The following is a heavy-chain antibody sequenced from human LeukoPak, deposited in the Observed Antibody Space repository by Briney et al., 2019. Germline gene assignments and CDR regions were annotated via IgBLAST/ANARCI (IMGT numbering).Heavy chain of an antibody. J-gene: IGHJ4*02. D-gene: IGHD6-13*01. CDR1: GYTFTDYY. Sequence: ASVKVSRKASGYTFTDYYMHWVQQAPGKGLEWMGRVDPEDGETIYAEKFQGRVTITADTSTDTAYMELSSLRSEDTAVYYCATSIAAAGPFDYWGQGTLVTVSS. CDR2: VDPEDGET. V-gene: IGHV1-69-2*01. CDR3: ATSIAAAGPFDY.